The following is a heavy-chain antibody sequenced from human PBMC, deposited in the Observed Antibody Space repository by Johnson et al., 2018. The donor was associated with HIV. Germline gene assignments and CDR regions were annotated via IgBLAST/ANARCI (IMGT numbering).Heavy chain of an antibody. CDR3: AREPGLVAAVDI. V-gene: IGHV3-49*03. D-gene: IGHD2-15*01. Sequence: VQLVESGGGLVQPGRSLRLSCTASGFTFGDYAVSWFRQAPGKGLEWVCFIRSKAYGGTTECAASVQDRFIISRDDSKSAAYLQMNSLKIEDTAVYYCAREPGLVAAVDIWGQGTMVTVSS. CDR1: GFTFGDYA. J-gene: IGHJ3*02. CDR2: IRSKAYGGTT.